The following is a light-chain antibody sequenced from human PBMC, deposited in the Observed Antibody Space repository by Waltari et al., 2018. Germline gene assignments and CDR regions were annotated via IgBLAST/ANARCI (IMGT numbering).Light chain of an antibody. V-gene: IGKV1-5*03. Sequence: DIQMTQSPSTLSASVGDRVTITCRASQGLGSWLAWFQQQPGKAPDLLIYKASNLESGVPSRFSGSGYGREFTLTITSLQAENSATYYCQQYNSYPWTFGQGTKLEIK. J-gene: IGKJ2*02. CDR2: KAS. CDR3: QQYNSYPWT. CDR1: QGLGSW.